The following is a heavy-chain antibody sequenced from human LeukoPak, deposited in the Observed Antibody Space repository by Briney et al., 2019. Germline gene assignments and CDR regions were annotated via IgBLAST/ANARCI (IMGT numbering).Heavy chain of an antibody. Sequence: SGGSLRLSCEASGFTFRDYWMTWVRQATGKGLEWVANVKQDGTEKFYVDSVKGRFTISRDNGKNSLYLQMNSLRVEDTAIYYCARAGGTSWADYWGQGTLVTVSS. CDR2: VKQDGTEK. V-gene: IGHV3-7*01. CDR1: GFTFRDYW. J-gene: IGHJ4*02. CDR3: ARAGGTSWADY. D-gene: IGHD6-13*01.